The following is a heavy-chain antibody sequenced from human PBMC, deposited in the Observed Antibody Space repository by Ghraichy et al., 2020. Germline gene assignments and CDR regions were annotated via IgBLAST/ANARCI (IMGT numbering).Heavy chain of an antibody. J-gene: IGHJ3*02. D-gene: IGHD2-21*02. V-gene: IGHV4-59*08. CDR2: IYYSGST. Sequence: SETLSLTCTVSGGSISSYYWSWIRQPPGKGLEWIGYIYYSGSTNYNPSLKSRVTISVDTSKNQFSLKLSSVTAADTAVYYCARLYPSFCGGDCYPHAFDIWGQGTMVTVSS. CDR3: ARLYPSFCGGDCYPHAFDI. CDR1: GGSISSYY.